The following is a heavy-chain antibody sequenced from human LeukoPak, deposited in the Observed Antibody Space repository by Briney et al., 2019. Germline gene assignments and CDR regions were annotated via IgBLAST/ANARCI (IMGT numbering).Heavy chain of an antibody. J-gene: IGHJ4*02. CDR1: GYSFTSYW. D-gene: IGHD5-12*01. Sequence: GESLKISCKGSGYSFTSYWIGWVRPMPGKGLEWMGIIYPGDSDTRYSPSFQGQVTISADKSISTAYLQWSSLKASDTAMYYCARHGVATIPYFDYWGQGTLVTVSS. CDR2: IYPGDSDT. V-gene: IGHV5-51*01. CDR3: ARHGVATIPYFDY.